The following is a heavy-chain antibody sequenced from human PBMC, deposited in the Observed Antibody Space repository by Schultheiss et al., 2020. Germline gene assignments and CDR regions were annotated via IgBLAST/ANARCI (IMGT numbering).Heavy chain of an antibody. D-gene: IGHD2-2*01. Sequence: GGSLRLSCAASGYAFSSHGMHWVRQAPGKGLEWVTFISYDGSNEYYVDSVKGRFTISRDNSKNTLYLQMNSLRGEDTAAYYCAKDQAGYCFSSNCFNGMDVWGQGTTVTVSS. CDR3: AKDQAGYCFSSNCFNGMDV. J-gene: IGHJ6*02. CDR1: GYAFSSHG. V-gene: IGHV3-30*18. CDR2: ISYDGSNE.